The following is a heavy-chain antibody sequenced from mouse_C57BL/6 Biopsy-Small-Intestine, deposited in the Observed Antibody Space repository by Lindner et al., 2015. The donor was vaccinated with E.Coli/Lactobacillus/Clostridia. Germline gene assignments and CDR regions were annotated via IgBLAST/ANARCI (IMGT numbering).Heavy chain of an antibody. CDR2: IYPGDGDT. CDR1: GYAFSSSW. J-gene: IGHJ3*01. V-gene: IGHV1-82*01. D-gene: IGHD2-13*01. CDR3: ARYGDYVGWFAY. Sequence: VQLQESGPELVKPGASVKISCKASGYAFSSSWMNWVKQRPGKGLEWIGRIYPGDGDTNYNGKFKGKATLTADKSSSTAYMQLSSLTSEDSAVYFCARYGDYVGWFAYWGQGTLVTVSA.